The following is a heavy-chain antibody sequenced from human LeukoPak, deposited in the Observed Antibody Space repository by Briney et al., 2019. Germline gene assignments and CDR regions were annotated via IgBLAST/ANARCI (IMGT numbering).Heavy chain of an antibody. CDR2: INPNSGGT. J-gene: IGHJ4*02. D-gene: IGHD3-10*01. CDR1: GFTFTGYY. V-gene: IGHV1-2*02. Sequence: ASVKVSCKASGFTFTGYYMHWVRQAPGQGLEWMGWINPNSGGTNYAQKFQGRVTMTRDTSITTAYMELTSLRSNDTAVYYCARDLFYSVSGTYYNVGRVFNYWGQGTLVTVSS. CDR3: ARDLFYSVSGTYYNVGRVFNY.